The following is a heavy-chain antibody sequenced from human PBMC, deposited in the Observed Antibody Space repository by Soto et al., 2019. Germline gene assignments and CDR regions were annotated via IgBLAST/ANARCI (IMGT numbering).Heavy chain of an antibody. D-gene: IGHD3-22*01. Sequence: QVQLVQSGAEVKKPGASVKVSCKASGYTFTSYDINWVRQATGQGLEWMGWMNPNSGNTGYAQKFQVRVTMTRNTSISTAYMELSSLRSEDTAVYYCARVVRNYYDSSGYYVVPNDAFDIWGQVTMVTVSS. J-gene: IGHJ3*02. CDR2: MNPNSGNT. V-gene: IGHV1-8*01. CDR1: GYTFTSYD. CDR3: ARVVRNYYDSSGYYVVPNDAFDI.